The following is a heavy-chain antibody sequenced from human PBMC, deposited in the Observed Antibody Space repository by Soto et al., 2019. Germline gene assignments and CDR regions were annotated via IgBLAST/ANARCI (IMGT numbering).Heavy chain of an antibody. Sequence: PGGSLRLSCAASGFTFSSYGMHWVRQAPGKGLEWVAVIWYDGSNKYYADSVKGRFTISRDNSKNTLYLQMNSLRAEDTAVYYCARPGDLWMGVSYYFDYWGQGTLVTVSS. CDR2: IWYDGSNK. CDR1: GFTFSSYG. D-gene: IGHD3-10*01. CDR3: ARPGDLWMGVSYYFDY. V-gene: IGHV3-33*01. J-gene: IGHJ4*02.